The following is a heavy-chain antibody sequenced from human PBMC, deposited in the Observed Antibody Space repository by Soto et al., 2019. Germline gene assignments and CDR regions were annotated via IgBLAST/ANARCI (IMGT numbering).Heavy chain of an antibody. V-gene: IGHV3-15*01. D-gene: IGHD3-22*01. CDR2: IKSKTDGGTT. CDR3: TTDLRDYFDSSGYPRPDSYGMDV. CDR1: GFTFSNAW. Sequence: GGSLRLSCAASGFTFSNAWMSWVRQAPGKGLEWVGRIKSKTDGGTTDYAAPVKGRFTISRDDSKNTLNLQMNSLKTEDTAVYYCTTDLRDYFDSSGYPRPDSYGMDVWGQGTTVTVSS. J-gene: IGHJ6*02.